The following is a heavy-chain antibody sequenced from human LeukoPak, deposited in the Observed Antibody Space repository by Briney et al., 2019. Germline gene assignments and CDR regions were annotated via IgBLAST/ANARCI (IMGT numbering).Heavy chain of an antibody. V-gene: IGHV3-74*01. CDR2: INSDWSST. CDR1: GFTFSSYW. D-gene: IGHD1-26*01. J-gene: IGHJ4*02. Sequence: GGSLRLSCAASGFTFSSYWMHWVRQAPGKGLVWVSRINSDWSSTTYADSVKGRFTISRDNSENSLNLQMKSLRSEDTALYYCAKARRSGTHYSDFDFWGQGTLVTVSS. CDR3: AKARRSGTHYSDFDF.